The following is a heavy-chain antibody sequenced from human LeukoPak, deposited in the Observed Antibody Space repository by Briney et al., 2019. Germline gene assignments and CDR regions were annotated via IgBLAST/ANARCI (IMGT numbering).Heavy chain of an antibody. CDR1: GYTFTGYY. D-gene: IGHD6-6*01. V-gene: IGHV1-2*04. J-gene: IGHJ4*02. CDR2: INPNSGGT. CDR3: ATNRHSSSSGGVFDY. Sequence: ASVKASCKASGYTFTGYYMHWVRQAPGQGLEWMGWINPNSGGTNYAQKFQGWVTRTRDTSISTAYMELTRLTSDDTAVYYCATNRHSSSSGGVFDYWGQGTLVTVSS.